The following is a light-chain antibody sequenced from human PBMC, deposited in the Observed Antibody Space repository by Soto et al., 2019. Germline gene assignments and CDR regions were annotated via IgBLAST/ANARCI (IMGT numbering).Light chain of an antibody. Sequence: DIQMTQSPSTLSASVGDRVTITCRASQSSSSWLAWYQQKPGKAPKLLIYKASSLESGVPSRFSGSGSGTECTLTISSLQPDDFATYYCQQYNSHPTCGQGTKVEIK. CDR2: KAS. J-gene: IGKJ1*01. CDR3: QQYNSHPT. V-gene: IGKV1-5*03. CDR1: QSSSSW.